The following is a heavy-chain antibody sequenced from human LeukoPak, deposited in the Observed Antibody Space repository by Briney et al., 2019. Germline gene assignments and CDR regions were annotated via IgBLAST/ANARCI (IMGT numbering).Heavy chain of an antibody. CDR1: GYTFTSYY. Sequence: ASVKVSCKASGYTFTSYYMHWVRQAPGRGLEWMGIINPSGGSTSYAQKFQGRVTMTRDTSTSTVYMELSSLRSEDTAVYYCARGNYYGSGPTGANDYWGQGTLVTVSS. CDR3: ARGNYYGSGPTGANDY. V-gene: IGHV1-46*01. J-gene: IGHJ4*02. D-gene: IGHD3-10*01. CDR2: INPSGGST.